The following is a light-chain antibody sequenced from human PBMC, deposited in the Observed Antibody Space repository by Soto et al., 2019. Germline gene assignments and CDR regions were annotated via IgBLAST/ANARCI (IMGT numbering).Light chain of an antibody. CDR1: SSNIGSNY. CDR3: QSYDSSLSGYV. CDR2: SNN. Sequence: QSVLTQPPSASGTPGQRVTISCSGSSSNIGSNYVYWYQQLPGTAPKLLIYSNNQRPSGVPDRFSGSKSGTSASLAITGLQAEDEADYYCQSYDSSLSGYVFGGGTKLTVL. V-gene: IGLV1-47*02. J-gene: IGLJ3*02.